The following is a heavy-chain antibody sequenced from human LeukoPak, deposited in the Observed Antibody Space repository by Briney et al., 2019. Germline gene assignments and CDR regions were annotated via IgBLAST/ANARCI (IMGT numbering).Heavy chain of an antibody. J-gene: IGHJ4*02. V-gene: IGHV3-23*01. CDR1: GFTFNNYW. CDR2: ISDSGATK. Sequence: GGSLRLSCAASGFTFNNYWMTWVRQAPGKGLEWVSAISDSGATKYYADSVKGRFTISRDNSQNTLYLQMNSLRAEDTAVYYCTLSLRTPGNYWGQGTLVTVSP. D-gene: IGHD2/OR15-2a*01. CDR3: TLSLRTPGNY.